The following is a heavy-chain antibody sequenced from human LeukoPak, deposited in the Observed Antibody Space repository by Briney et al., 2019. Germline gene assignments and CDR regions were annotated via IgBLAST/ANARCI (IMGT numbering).Heavy chain of an antibody. J-gene: IGHJ1*01. CDR2: IKSDGRT. CDR3: ARAPSEIGGYYPEYFRH. CDR1: GVTLSSYC. D-gene: IGHD3-22*01. Sequence: PAGSLSLTCAASGVTLSSYCRHWVRQAPGKGLVWVSRIKSDGRTNYSDSVKGRFTISRDNAKNTVSLQMNSLRAEDTGVYYCARAPSEIGGYYPEYFRHWARAPWSSSPQ. V-gene: IGHV3-74*01.